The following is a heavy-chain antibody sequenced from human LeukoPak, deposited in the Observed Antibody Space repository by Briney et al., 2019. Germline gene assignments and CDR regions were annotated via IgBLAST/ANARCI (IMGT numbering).Heavy chain of an antibody. D-gene: IGHD2-15*01. CDR2: ISGSGGST. Sequence: PGGSLRLSCAASGFTFSSYAMSWVRQAPGKGLEWVSAISGSGGSTYYADSVKGRFTISRDNSKNTLYLQMNSLRAEDTAVYYCAKGSVSGYCSGGSCYIDYWGQGTLVTVSS. J-gene: IGHJ4*02. CDR3: AKGSVSGYCSGGSCYIDY. V-gene: IGHV3-23*01. CDR1: GFTFSSYA.